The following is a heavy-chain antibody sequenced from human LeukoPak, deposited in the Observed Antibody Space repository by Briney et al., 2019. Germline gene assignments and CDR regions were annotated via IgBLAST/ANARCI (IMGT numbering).Heavy chain of an antibody. J-gene: IGHJ6*03. D-gene: IGHD5-24*01. CDR3: ARDGYNYYYMDV. Sequence: GGSLRLSCAASGFTFSTYSMNWVRQAPGKGLEWVSSISSSSSYIYYADSVKGRFTISRDNAKNSLYLQMNSLRAEDAAVYYCARDGYNYYYMDVWGKGTTVTVSS. V-gene: IGHV3-21*01. CDR1: GFTFSTYS. CDR2: ISSSSSYI.